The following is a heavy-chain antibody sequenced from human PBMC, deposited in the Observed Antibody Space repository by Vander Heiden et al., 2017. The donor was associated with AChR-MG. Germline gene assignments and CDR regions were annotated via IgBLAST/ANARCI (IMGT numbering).Heavy chain of an antibody. CDR3: ARAGRRHCSSTSCYNFDY. V-gene: IGHV1-2*02. J-gene: IGHJ4*02. D-gene: IGHD2-2*02. CDR2: INPNSGGT. Sequence: QVQLVQSGAEVKKPGASVKVSCKASGYTFTGYYMHWVRQAPGQGLEWMGLINPNSGGTNYAQKFQGRVTMTRETSISTAYMELSRLRSDDTAVYYCARAGRRHCSSTSCYNFDYWGQGTLVTVSS. CDR1: GYTFTGYY.